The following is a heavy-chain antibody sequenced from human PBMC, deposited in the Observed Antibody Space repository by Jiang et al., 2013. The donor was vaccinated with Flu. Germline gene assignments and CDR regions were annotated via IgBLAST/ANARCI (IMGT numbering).Heavy chain of an antibody. D-gene: IGHD3-9*01. CDR1: GFTFDDYA. CDR2: ISGDGGST. Sequence: VQLVESGGGVVQPGGSLRLSCEASGFTFDDYAMHWVRQTPGKGLEWVSLISGDGGSTYYADSVKGRFTISRDNSKNSLYLQMTSLRTEDTALYYCAKFPYYDISTGYSNFDYWGQGTLVTVSS. J-gene: IGHJ4*02. V-gene: IGHV3-43*02. CDR3: AKFPYYDISTGYSNFDY.